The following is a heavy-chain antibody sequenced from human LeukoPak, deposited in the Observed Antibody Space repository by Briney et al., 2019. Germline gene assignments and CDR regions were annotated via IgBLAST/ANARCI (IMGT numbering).Heavy chain of an antibody. Sequence: SETLSLTCAVYGGSFSGYYWSWIRQPPGKGLEWIGEINHSGSTNYNPSLKSRVTISVDTSKNQFSPKLSSVTAADTAVYYCARAISQSGYFDYWGQGTLVTVSS. D-gene: IGHD3-10*01. CDR3: ARAISQSGYFDY. CDR1: GGSFSGYY. V-gene: IGHV4-34*01. CDR2: INHSGST. J-gene: IGHJ4*02.